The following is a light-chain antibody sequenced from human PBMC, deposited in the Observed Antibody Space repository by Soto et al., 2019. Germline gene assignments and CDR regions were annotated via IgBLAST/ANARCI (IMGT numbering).Light chain of an antibody. J-gene: IGKJ1*01. CDR3: QQYGHSHDTARWT. V-gene: IGKV3-20*01. CDR1: QSVRSSS. Sequence: EIVLTQSPGTLSLSPGERASLSCRASQSVRSSSLSWYQQKPGQPPRLLIYGASSRATGIPDRFSGSGSGTDFTLTISSLEPEDFAVYFCQQYGHSHDTARWTFGPGTKVEIK. CDR2: GAS.